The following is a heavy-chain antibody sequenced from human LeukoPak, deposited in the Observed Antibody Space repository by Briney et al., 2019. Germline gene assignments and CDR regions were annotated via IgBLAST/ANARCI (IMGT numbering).Heavy chain of an antibody. CDR3: ATDGPTGDYFDY. Sequence: ASVKVSCKGSGYTLTELSMHWVRQAPGKGLEWMGGFDPEDGETIYAQKFQGRVTMTEDTSTDTAYMELSSLRSEDTAVYYCATDGPTGDYFDYWGQGTLVTVSS. D-gene: IGHD7-27*01. V-gene: IGHV1-24*01. CDR1: GYTLTELS. J-gene: IGHJ4*02. CDR2: FDPEDGET.